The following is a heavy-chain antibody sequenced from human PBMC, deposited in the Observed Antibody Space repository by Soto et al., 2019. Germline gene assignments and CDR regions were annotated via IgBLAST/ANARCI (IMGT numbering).Heavy chain of an antibody. J-gene: IGHJ5*02. CDR3: ARGQYWFDP. V-gene: IGHV4-59*13. CDR2: TFYSGRT. D-gene: IGHD6-19*01. Sequence: SETLSLTCTVSGGSMNTYYYSWSRQPQGKALEWIWYTFYSGRTKYNPSLDSRVTISVDTSKNQFFLKLSSVTAADTAVYYCARGQYWFDPWGQGTLVTVSS. CDR1: GGSMNTYY.